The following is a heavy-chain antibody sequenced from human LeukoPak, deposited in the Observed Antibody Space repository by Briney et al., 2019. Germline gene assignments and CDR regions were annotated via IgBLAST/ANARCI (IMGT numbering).Heavy chain of an antibody. CDR2: INPNSGGT. Sequence: ASVKVSCKASGYTFTGCYMHWVRQAPGQGLEWMGWINPNSGGTNYAQKFQGRVTMTRDTSISTAYMELSRLRSDDTAVYYCARGQHYYDSSGYPIWGQGTMVTVSS. J-gene: IGHJ3*02. CDR1: GYTFTGCY. CDR3: ARGQHYYDSSGYPI. D-gene: IGHD3-22*01. V-gene: IGHV1-2*02.